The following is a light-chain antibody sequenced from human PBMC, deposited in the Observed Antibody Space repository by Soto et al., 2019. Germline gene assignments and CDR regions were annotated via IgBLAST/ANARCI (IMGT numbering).Light chain of an antibody. Sequence: VLTQFPAALSLSPGEGATLSCRASQSVGRKLAWFQQKPGQAPRLLIYLASNRATGIPARFSGSGSGTDFTVTISSLEPEDFATYYCQKYNSAPWTFGQGTKVEIK. CDR1: QSVGRK. CDR2: LAS. V-gene: IGKV3-11*01. CDR3: QKYNSAPWT. J-gene: IGKJ1*01.